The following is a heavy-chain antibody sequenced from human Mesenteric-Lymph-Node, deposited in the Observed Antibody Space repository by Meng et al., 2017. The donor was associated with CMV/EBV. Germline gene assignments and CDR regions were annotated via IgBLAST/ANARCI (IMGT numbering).Heavy chain of an antibody. CDR1: GGSINNRDYY. CDR3: ARDPRRYCSTSSCYYFDH. V-gene: IGHV4-39*07. D-gene: IGHD2-2*01. J-gene: IGHJ4*02. Sequence: GSLRLSCTVSGGSINNRDYYWGWVRQPPGKGLEWIASIYYSGSTYYNASLKSRVTISVDTSKNQFSLKQSSVTAADTAVYYCARDPRRYCSTSSCYYFDHWGQGTLVTVSS. CDR2: IYYSGST.